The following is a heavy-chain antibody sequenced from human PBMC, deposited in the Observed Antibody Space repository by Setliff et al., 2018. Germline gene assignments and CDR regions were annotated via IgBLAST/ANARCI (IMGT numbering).Heavy chain of an antibody. D-gene: IGHD3-10*01. CDR2: IYHSGST. V-gene: IGHV4-38-2*01. CDR3: ARLYEFGELFSNY. CDR1: GYSISSGYH. J-gene: IGHJ4*02. Sequence: SETLSLTCAVSGYSISSGYHWGWIRQPPGKGLEWIGSIYHSGSTYYNPSLKSRVTISVDTSKNQFSLKLSSVTAADTAVYYCARLYEFGELFSNYWGQGTQVTVSS.